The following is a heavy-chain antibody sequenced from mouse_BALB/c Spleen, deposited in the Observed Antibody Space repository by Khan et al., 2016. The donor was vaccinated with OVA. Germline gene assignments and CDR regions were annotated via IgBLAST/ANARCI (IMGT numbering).Heavy chain of an antibody. CDR2: IWSGST. V-gene: IGHV2-2*02. D-gene: IGHD2-4*01. J-gene: IGHJ3*01. Sequence: QVQLKQSGPGLVQPSQSLSITCTVSGFSLTTYGVHWVRQSPGKGLEWLGVIWSGSTNYNAAFLSTLSISKDNSKSQVFFKMNSLQANDTAIYYCARNYDYDEGLAYWGQGTLVIVSA. CDR1: GFSLTTYG. CDR3: ARNYDYDEGLAY.